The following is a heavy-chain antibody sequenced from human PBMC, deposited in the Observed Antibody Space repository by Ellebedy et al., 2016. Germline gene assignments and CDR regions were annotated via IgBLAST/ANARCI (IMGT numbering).Heavy chain of an antibody. D-gene: IGHD3-9*01. Sequence: GGSLRLXCAASGFSFSAHYMSWIRQTPGKGLEWVSYISPSGVDIYYAASVKGRFTISRDNAENSLFLQMNSLSAEDTAVYYCARVTYYDILTGTVFYGMDVWGQGTTVTVSS. CDR1: GFSFSAHY. CDR2: ISPSGVDI. J-gene: IGHJ6*02. V-gene: IGHV3-11*04. CDR3: ARVTYYDILTGTVFYGMDV.